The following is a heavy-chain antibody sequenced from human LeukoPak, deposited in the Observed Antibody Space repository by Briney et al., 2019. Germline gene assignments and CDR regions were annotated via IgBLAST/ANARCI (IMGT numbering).Heavy chain of an antibody. CDR1: GYTFTTNG. CDR3: ARGLGLAYYDFWSGVYGMDV. V-gene: IGHV1-18*01. J-gene: IGHJ6*02. D-gene: IGHD3-3*01. CDR2: ISAYNGNT. Sequence: ASLKVSCKASGYTFTTNGLTWVRQAPGQGLEWMGWISAYNGNTEYAQNLRGRVTMTTDTSTRTAYMELRSLRSDDTAVYYCARGLGLAYYDFWSGVYGMDVWGQGTTVTVSS.